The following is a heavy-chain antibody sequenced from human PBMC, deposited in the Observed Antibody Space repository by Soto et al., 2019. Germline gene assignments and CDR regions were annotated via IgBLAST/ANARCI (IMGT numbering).Heavy chain of an antibody. CDR1: GFTFSSYA. Sequence: RRLSCAASGFTFSSYAMHWVRQAPGKGLEWVAVISYDGSNKYYADSVKGRFTISRDNSKTSLYLQMNSLRAEDTAVYYCARDLPAGRYGMDVWGQGTKVTVYS. V-gene: IGHV3-30-3*01. J-gene: IGHJ6*02. CDR3: ARDLPAGRYGMDV. D-gene: IGHD2-2*01. CDR2: ISYDGSNK.